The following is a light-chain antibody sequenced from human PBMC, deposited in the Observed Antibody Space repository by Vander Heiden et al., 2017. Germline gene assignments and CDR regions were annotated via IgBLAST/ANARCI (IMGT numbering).Light chain of an antibody. CDR2: GAS. CDR3: QKDDSVPLT. V-gene: IGKV1-27*01. Sequence: DIQMTQSPSSLSASVGDRVTITCRASQGIGDYLAWYQKKPGKVPKVLIYGASILQSGVPSRFSGSGSWTEFTLTITSLRPEDVATYYCQKDDSVPLTFGGGSKVEI. CDR1: QGIGDY. J-gene: IGKJ4*01.